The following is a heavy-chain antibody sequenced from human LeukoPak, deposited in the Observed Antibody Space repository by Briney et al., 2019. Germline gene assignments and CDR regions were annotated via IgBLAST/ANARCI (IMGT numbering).Heavy chain of an antibody. CDR1: GFTFSTYA. J-gene: IGHJ4*02. CDR3: ARGNSGYRY. Sequence: PGGSLRLSCAASGFTFSTYAMNWVRQAPGKGLEWVSSISSSSSYIYYADSVKGRFTISRDNAKNSLYLQMNSLRAEDTAVYYCARGNSGYRYWGQGTLVTVSS. V-gene: IGHV3-21*01. CDR2: ISSSSSYI. D-gene: IGHD5-12*01.